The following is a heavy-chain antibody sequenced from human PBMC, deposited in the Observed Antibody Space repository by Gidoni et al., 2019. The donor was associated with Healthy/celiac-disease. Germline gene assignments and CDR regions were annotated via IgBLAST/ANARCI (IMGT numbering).Heavy chain of an antibody. CDR1: GFTFDDYA. CDR2: ISWNSGRI. CDR3: AKGGHWDIVVVVAAPYFDY. D-gene: IGHD2-15*01. V-gene: IGHV3-9*01. J-gene: IGHJ4*02. Sequence: EVQLVESGGGLVQPGRSLRLSCAASGFTFDDYAMHWVRQAPGKGLEWVSGISWNSGRIGYADSVKGRFTISRDNAKNSLYLQMNSLRAEDTALYYCAKGGHWDIVVVVAAPYFDYWGQGTLVTVSS.